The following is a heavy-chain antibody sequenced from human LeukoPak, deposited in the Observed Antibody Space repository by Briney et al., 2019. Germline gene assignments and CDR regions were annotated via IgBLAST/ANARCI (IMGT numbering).Heavy chain of an antibody. V-gene: IGHV3-23*01. D-gene: IGHD1-26*01. Sequence: GGSLRLSCAAPGFTFSSYAMSWVRQAPGKGLEWVSAISGSGGSTYYADSVKGRFTISRDNSKNTLYLQMNSLTADDTAVYYCAKASLVGARYYFDYWGQGTLVTVSS. J-gene: IGHJ4*02. CDR2: ISGSGGST. CDR3: AKASLVGARYYFDY. CDR1: GFTFSSYA.